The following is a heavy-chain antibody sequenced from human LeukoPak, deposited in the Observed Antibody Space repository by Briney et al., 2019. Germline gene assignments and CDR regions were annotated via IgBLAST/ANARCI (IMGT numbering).Heavy chain of an antibody. Sequence: SVKVSCKASGGTFSSYAISWVRQAPGQGLEWMGGIIPIFGTANYAQKFQGRVTIAADESTSTAYMELSSLRSEDTAVYYCARGEMATINDAFDIWGQGTMVTVSS. CDR2: IIPIFGTA. CDR3: ARGEMATINDAFDI. CDR1: GGTFSSYA. J-gene: IGHJ3*02. V-gene: IGHV1-69*13. D-gene: IGHD5-24*01.